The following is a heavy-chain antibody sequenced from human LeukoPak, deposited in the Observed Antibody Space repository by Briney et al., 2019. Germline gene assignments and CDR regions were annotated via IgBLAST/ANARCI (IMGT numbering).Heavy chain of an antibody. J-gene: IGHJ4*02. CDR1: GFTFDEYA. CDR3: ARGGTVTTFDY. V-gene: IGHV3-20*04. CDR2: VNWNGGST. D-gene: IGHD4-11*01. Sequence: GGSLRLSCAASGFTFDEYAMTWVRQPPGKGLEWVSTVNWNGGSTSYADSVKGRFTISRDNAKNSLYLQTSSLRADDTAFYYCARGGTVTTFDYWGQGTLVTVSS.